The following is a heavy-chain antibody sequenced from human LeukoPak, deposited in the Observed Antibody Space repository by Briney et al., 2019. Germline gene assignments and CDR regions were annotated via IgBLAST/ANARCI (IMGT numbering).Heavy chain of an antibody. CDR3: AREAEVGYDSSGYSR. J-gene: IGHJ4*02. V-gene: IGHV7-4-1*02. D-gene: IGHD3-22*01. Sequence: ASVKVSCKASGYTFTSYAMNWVRQAPGQGLEWMGWINTNTGNPTYAQGFTGRFVFSLDTSVSTAYLQISSLKAEDTAVYYCAREAEVGYDSSGYSRWGQGTLVTVSS. CDR1: GYTFTSYA. CDR2: INTNTGNP.